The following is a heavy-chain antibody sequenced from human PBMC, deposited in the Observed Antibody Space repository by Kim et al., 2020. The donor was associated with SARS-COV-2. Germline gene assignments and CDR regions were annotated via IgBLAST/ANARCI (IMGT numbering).Heavy chain of an antibody. Sequence: GGSLRLSCTVSEFTFNNYEINWVRQAPGKGLEWLAFISSDGHSTFYLDAVRGRFTISRDDAKNAVYLQANIRRVEDTATDYCARDLPNPGGDAFDVWAPG. D-gene: IGHD7-27*01. V-gene: IGHV3-48*03. CDR2: ISSDGHST. CDR1: EFTFNNYE. CDR3: ARDLPNPGGDAFDV. J-gene: IGHJ3*01.